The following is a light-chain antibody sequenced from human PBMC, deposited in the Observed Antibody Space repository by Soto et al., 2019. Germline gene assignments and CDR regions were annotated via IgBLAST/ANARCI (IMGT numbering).Light chain of an antibody. V-gene: IGKV1-5*01. Sequence: DIQMTQSRSTLSASVGDRVSITCLASQSINRWLAWYQQKPGKAPKLLIYDASTLESGVPSRFSGSRSGKEFTLTISSLQSDDLATYHCHQYNNWPPWKYGQATKVDI. J-gene: IGKJ1*01. CDR2: DAS. CDR3: HQYNNWPPWK. CDR1: QSINRW.